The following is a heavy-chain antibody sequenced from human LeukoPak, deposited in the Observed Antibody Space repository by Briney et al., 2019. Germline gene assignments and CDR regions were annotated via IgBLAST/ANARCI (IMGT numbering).Heavy chain of an antibody. CDR2: IYSGGST. V-gene: IGHV3-53*01. D-gene: IGHD3-22*01. CDR1: GFTVSSNY. J-gene: IGHJ4*02. Sequence: PGGSLRLSCAASGFTVSSNYMSWVRQAPGKGLEWVSVIYSGGSTYYADSVKGRFTISRDNSKNTLYLQMNSLRAEDTAVYYCANDYYDSSGSSHWGQGTLVTVSS. CDR3: ANDYYDSSGSSH.